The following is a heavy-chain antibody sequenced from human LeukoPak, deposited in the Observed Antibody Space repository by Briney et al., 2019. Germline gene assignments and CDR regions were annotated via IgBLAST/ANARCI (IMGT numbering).Heavy chain of an antibody. CDR3: ASSPIVVVPAAIAHFDY. D-gene: IGHD2-2*02. CDR1: GVSISSYY. CDR2: IYYSGST. V-gene: IGHV4-59*01. Sequence: SETLSLTCTVSGVSISSYYWSWIRQPPGKGLEWIGYIYYSGSTNYNPSLKSRVTISVDTSKNQFSLKLSSVTAADTAVYYCASSPIVVVPAAIAHFDYWGQGTLVTVSS. J-gene: IGHJ4*02.